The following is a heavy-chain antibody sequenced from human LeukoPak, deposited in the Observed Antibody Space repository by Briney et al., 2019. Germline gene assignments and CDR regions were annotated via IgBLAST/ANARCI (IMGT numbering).Heavy chain of an antibody. V-gene: IGHV4-34*01. CDR3: ARGRSGYDFDY. J-gene: IGHJ4*02. D-gene: IGHD5-12*01. Sequence: SETLSLTCAVYGGSFSGYYWSWIRQPPGKGLEWIGEINHSGSTNYNPSLKSRVTISVDTSKNQFSLKLSSVTAADTAVYYCARGRSGYDFDYWGREPWSPSPQ. CDR2: INHSGST. CDR1: GGSFSGYY.